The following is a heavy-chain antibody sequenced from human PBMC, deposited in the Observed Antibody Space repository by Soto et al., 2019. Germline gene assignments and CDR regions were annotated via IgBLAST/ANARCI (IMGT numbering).Heavy chain of an antibody. CDR2: INHSGST. D-gene: IGHD2-15*01. Sequence: SETLSLTYTISGGSLSSYYWSWLRQTPGKGLEWIGEINHSGSTNYNPSLKSRVTISVDTSKNQFSLKLSSVTAADTAVYYCARATIVVVVAATPDAFDIWGQGTMVTVSS. J-gene: IGHJ3*02. CDR1: GGSLSSYY. V-gene: IGHV4-59*12. CDR3: ARATIVVVVAATPDAFDI.